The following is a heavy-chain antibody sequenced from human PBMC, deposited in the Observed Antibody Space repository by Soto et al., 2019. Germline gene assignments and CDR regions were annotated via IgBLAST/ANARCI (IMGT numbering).Heavy chain of an antibody. CDR1: GFTFSSYG. Sequence: WGSLRLSCAASGFTFSSYGMHWVRQAPGKGLEWVAVISYDGSNKYYADSVKGRCTISRDNSKNTLYLQMNSLRAEDTAVYYCAKEKSYYGSGSYRWFDPWGQGTLVTVSS. CDR2: ISYDGSNK. J-gene: IGHJ5*02. CDR3: AKEKSYYGSGSYRWFDP. V-gene: IGHV3-30*18. D-gene: IGHD3-10*01.